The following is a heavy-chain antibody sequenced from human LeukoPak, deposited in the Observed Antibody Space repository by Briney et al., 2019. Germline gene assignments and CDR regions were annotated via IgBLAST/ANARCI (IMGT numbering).Heavy chain of an antibody. CDR1: GFTFSSYW. D-gene: IGHD6-19*01. V-gene: IGHV3-74*01. Sequence: GGSLRLSCAASGFTFSSYWMHWVRQAPGKGLVWVSRISSDESRTNYADSVKGRFAISRDNAKNTVYLQMNSLRAEDTAVYYCARVRAVAGTEVLYYFDYWGQGTLVTVSS. J-gene: IGHJ4*02. CDR3: ARVRAVAGTEVLYYFDY. CDR2: ISSDESRT.